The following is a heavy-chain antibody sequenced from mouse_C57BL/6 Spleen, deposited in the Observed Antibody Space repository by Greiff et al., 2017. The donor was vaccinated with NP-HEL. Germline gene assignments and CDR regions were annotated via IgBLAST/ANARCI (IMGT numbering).Heavy chain of an antibody. J-gene: IGHJ4*01. CDR1: GYAFSSSW. D-gene: IGHD1-1*01. V-gene: IGHV1-82*01. Sequence: QVQLKQSGPELVKPGASVKISCKASGYAFSSSWMNWVKQRPGKGLEWIGRIYPGDGDTNYNGKFKGKATLNADKSSSTAYMQLSSLTSEDSAVYFCARSVLITTVVADYAMDYWGQGTSGTVSS. CDR3: ARSVLITTVVADYAMDY. CDR2: IYPGDGDT.